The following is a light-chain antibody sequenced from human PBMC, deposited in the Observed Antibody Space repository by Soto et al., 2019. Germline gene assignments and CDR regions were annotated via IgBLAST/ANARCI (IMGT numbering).Light chain of an antibody. J-gene: IGLJ1*01. CDR2: DVS. CDR3: SSFTSRFTFNYI. V-gene: IGLV2-11*01. CDR1: SSDVGGYNY. Sequence: QSVLTQPRSVSGSPGQSVTISCTGTSSDVGGYNYVSWYQQHPGKAPKLMIYDVSKRPSGVPDRFSGSKSGNTASLTISGSQAEDDADYYCSSFTSRFTFNYIFGTGTKVTVL.